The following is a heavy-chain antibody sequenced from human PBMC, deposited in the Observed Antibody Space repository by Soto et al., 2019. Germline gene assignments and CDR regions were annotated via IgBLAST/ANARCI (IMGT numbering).Heavy chain of an antibody. CDR2: IYESGST. J-gene: IGHJ6*02. CDR1: GASLSGYY. V-gene: IGHV4-59*01. Sequence: QVQLLESGPGLVKPSETLSLTCTVSGASLSGYYWSWIRQPPGKGLEWIGYIYESGSTDYKSSLRSRVTISIDTSRNQTSLKLSSVTAADTAVYYCARGRKVQQWVSSGRGGGMDVWGQGTTVTVSS. CDR3: ARGRKVQQWVSSGRGGGMDV. D-gene: IGHD6-19*01.